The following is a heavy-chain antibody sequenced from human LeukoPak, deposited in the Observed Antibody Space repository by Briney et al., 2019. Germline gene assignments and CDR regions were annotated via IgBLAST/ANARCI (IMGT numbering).Heavy chain of an antibody. J-gene: IGHJ4*02. CDR1: GGSVSSSRYC. Sequence: SETLSLTCTVSGGSVSSSRYCWTWIRQAPGKRLEYVGYIYDSGRTNYNPSLKSRVTISKDTSKNQFSLKLSSVTAADTAVYYCARDRLGGYSYVYWGQGSLVTVSS. V-gene: IGHV4-61*01. CDR2: IYDSGRT. D-gene: IGHD5-12*01. CDR3: ARDRLGGYSYVY.